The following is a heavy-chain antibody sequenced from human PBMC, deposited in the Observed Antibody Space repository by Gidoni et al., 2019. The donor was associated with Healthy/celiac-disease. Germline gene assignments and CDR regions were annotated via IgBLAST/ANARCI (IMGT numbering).Heavy chain of an antibody. CDR3: AIGGALSGSYFDY. J-gene: IGHJ4*02. V-gene: IGHV4-39*01. D-gene: IGHD1-26*01. CDR2: IYYSGST. Sequence: QLQLQESGPGLVKPSETLSLTCTVSGGSISSSSYYWGWLRQPPGKGLEWIGSIYYSGSTYYNPSLKSRVTISVDTSKNQFSLKLSSVTAADTAVYYCAIGGALSGSYFDYWGQGTLVTVSS. CDR1: GGSISSSSYY.